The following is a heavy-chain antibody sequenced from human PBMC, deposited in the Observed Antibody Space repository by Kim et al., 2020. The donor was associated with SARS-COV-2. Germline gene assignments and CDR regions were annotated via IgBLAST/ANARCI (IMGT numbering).Heavy chain of an antibody. CDR3: ARCIAVADRGYNWFDP. V-gene: IGHV1-69*13. Sequence: SVKVSCKASGGTFSSYAISWVRQAPGQGLEWMGGIIPIFGTANYAQKFQGRVTITADESTSTAYMELSSLRSEDTAVYYCARCIAVADRGYNWFDPWGQGTLVTVSS. J-gene: IGHJ5*02. CDR2: IIPIFGTA. CDR1: GGTFSSYA. D-gene: IGHD6-19*01.